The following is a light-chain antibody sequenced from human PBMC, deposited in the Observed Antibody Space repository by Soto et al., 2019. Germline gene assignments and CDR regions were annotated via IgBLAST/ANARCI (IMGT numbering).Light chain of an antibody. CDR2: WAS. Sequence: DIVMTKTPDSLAVSVGERATINCKSSQSVLYSSNNKNYLAWYQQKPGQPPKLLIYWASTRESGVPDRFSGSGSGTDFSLTISGLQAEDVAVYYCQQYYVTPLTFGGGTKVEIK. CDR3: QQYYVTPLT. CDR1: QSVLYSSNNKNY. V-gene: IGKV4-1*01. J-gene: IGKJ4*01.